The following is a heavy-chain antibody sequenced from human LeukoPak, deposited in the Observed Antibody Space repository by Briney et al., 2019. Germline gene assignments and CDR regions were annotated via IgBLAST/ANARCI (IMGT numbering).Heavy chain of an antibody. CDR2: TYYRSKWDY. V-gene: IGHV6-1*01. D-gene: IGHD3-22*01. Sequence: SQTLSLTCAISGDSVSSNSAAWSWIRQSPSRGLEWLGRTYYRSKWDYDYAVSVKSRITINPDTSKNQFSLQLNSVTPEDTAVYYCARLGPDSRGYNYYPDYWGQGTLVTVSS. J-gene: IGHJ4*02. CDR3: ARLGPDSRGYNYYPDY. CDR1: GDSVSSNSAA.